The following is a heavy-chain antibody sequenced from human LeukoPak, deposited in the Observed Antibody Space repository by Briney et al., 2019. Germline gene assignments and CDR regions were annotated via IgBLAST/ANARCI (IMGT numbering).Heavy chain of an antibody. CDR2: IYYSGST. Sequence: PSETLSLNCTASGDSISSGGYYWSWIRQHPGKGLEWIGYIYYSGSTYYNPSLKSRVTISVDTSKNQFSLKLSSVTAADTAVYYCARTIHYYGSGSPRRFFDYWGQGTLVTVSS. CDR1: GDSISSGGYY. CDR3: ARTIHYYGSGSPRRFFDY. J-gene: IGHJ4*02. V-gene: IGHV4-31*03. D-gene: IGHD3-10*01.